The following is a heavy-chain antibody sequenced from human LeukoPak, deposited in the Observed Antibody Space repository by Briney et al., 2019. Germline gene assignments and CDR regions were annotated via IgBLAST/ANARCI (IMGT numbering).Heavy chain of an antibody. CDR3: ARENAVATGAFDY. Sequence: PGGSLRLSCAASGFTFSSYWMSWVRQAPGKGLEWVSHITGSGEISHYADSVHGRFTISRDNAKNSLYLQMNSLRAEDTAVYYCARENAVATGAFDYWGRGTLVTVSS. V-gene: IGHV3-48*01. J-gene: IGHJ4*02. D-gene: IGHD5-12*01. CDR2: ITGSGEIS. CDR1: GFTFSSYW.